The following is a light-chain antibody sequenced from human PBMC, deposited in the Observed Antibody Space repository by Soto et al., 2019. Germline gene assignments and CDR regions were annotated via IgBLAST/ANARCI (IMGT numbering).Light chain of an antibody. CDR1: SSDVGGYNF. J-gene: IGLJ1*01. V-gene: IGLV2-14*01. CDR3: GPYSDISTSYV. CDR2: DVS. Sequence: QSALAQPASVSGSRGQSITVSCTGTSSDVGGYNFVSWYQQHPGKAPKRMIYDVSNRPSGVSNRFSGSKSGNTASLIISGLQAEDEAVYYCGPYSDISTSYVFGTGTKLTVL.